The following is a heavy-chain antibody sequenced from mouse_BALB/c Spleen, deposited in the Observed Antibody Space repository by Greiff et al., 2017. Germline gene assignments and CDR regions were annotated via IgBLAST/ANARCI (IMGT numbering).Heavy chain of an antibody. CDR2: IYPGSGST. V-gene: IGHV1S22*01. D-gene: IGHD3-1*01. CDR3: TREAARAKSRAY. CDR1: GYTFTSYW. Sequence: LQQPGSELVRPGASVKLSCKASGYTFTSYWMHWVKQRHGQGLEWIGNIYPGSGSTNYDEKFKSKGTLTVDTSSSTAYMHLSILTSEDSAVYYCTREAARAKSRAYWGQGTLVTVAA. J-gene: IGHJ3*01.